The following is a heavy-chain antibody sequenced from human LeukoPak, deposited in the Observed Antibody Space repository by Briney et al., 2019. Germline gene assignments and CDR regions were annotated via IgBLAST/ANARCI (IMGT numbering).Heavy chain of an antibody. J-gene: IGHJ4*02. Sequence: GGSLRPSCAASGFTFSSYGMHWVRQAPGKGLEWVAFIRYDASNEYYVESVKGRFTISRDNSKNTLFLQMNSLRAEDTAVYYCAKGEGNWVPDYWGQGNLVTVSS. V-gene: IGHV3-30*02. CDR3: AKGEGNWVPDY. D-gene: IGHD3-16*01. CDR2: IRYDASNE. CDR1: GFTFSSYG.